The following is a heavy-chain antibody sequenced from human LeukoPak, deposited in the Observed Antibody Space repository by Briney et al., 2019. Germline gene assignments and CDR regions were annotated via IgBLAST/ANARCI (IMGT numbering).Heavy chain of an antibody. D-gene: IGHD6-13*01. CDR2: MNPNSGNT. V-gene: IGHV1-8*01. Sequence: GASVKVSCEASGYTFTSYDINWARQATGQGLEWMGWMNPNSGNTGYAQKFQGRVTMTRNTSISTAHMELSSLRSEDTAVYYCARGVTRLWYSSSWYRIFDYWGQGTLVTVSS. CDR3: ARGVTRLWYSSSWYRIFDY. J-gene: IGHJ4*02. CDR1: GYTFTSYD.